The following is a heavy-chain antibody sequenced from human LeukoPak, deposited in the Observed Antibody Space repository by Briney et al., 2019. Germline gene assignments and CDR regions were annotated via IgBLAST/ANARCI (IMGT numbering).Heavy chain of an antibody. D-gene: IGHD5-18*01. CDR1: GFTFSSYR. V-gene: IGHV3-21*01. Sequence: PGGSLRLSCAASGFTFSSYRMNSVRQAPGKGLEWVSSNSSGNYYIYYTDSVKGRFTISRDNAKNSLYLQMNSLRAEDTALYYCARDQSYGTYYFDYWGQGTLVTVSS. J-gene: IGHJ4*02. CDR3: ARDQSYGTYYFDY. CDR2: NSSGNYYI.